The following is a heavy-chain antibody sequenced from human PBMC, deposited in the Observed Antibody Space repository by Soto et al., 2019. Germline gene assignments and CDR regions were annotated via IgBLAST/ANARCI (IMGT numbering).Heavy chain of an antibody. J-gene: IGHJ4*02. V-gene: IGHV1-18*04. CDR2: IGTNSGNT. D-gene: IGHD1-7*01. CDR1: GYPFGTYA. CDR3: ARTYNWNSEGFDH. Sequence: ASVKVSCKASGYPFGTYAITWVRQAPGQGLEWVGWIGTNSGNTYYAQKFQGRVTLTTDTSTTTAYMEFRSLTSDDTAIYYCARTYNWNSEGFDHWGQGTLVTVSS.